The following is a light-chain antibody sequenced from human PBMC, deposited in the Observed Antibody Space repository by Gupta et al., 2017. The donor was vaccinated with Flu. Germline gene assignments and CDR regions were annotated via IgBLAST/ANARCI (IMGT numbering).Light chain of an antibody. Sequence: DIVMTQSPDSLAVSLGERATINCKSSQSVLSSSNNENYLAWYQQKPGQPPKLLIYWASTRESGVPDRFSSSGSGTDFTLTISSLQAEDVAVYYCQHYYTVPVTFGGGTXVEIK. CDR1: QSVLSSSNNENY. CDR2: WAS. CDR3: QHYYTVPVT. V-gene: IGKV4-1*01. J-gene: IGKJ4*01.